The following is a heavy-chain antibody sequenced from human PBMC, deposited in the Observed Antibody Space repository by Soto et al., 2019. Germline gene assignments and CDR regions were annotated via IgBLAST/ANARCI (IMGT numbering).Heavy chain of an antibody. CDR3: AKGSLGIVGATTAY. V-gene: IGHV3-30*18. CDR1: GFTFSSYG. J-gene: IGHJ4*02. D-gene: IGHD1-26*01. Sequence: QVQLVESGGAVVQPGRSLRLSCAASGFTFSSYGMHWVRQAPGKGLVWVAVISYDGSNKYYADSVKGRFTISRDNSKNTLYLQMNSLRAEDAALYYCAKGSLGIVGATTAYWGQGTLVTVS. CDR2: ISYDGSNK.